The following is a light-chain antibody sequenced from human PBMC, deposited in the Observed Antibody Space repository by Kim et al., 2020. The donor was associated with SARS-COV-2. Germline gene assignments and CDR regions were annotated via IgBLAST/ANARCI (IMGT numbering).Light chain of an antibody. CDR3: QQRSNWPRT. V-gene: IGKV3-11*01. J-gene: IGKJ1*01. Sequence: EIVLTQSPVILSLSPGERATLSCRASQSVSNYLAWYQQKPGQAPRLLIYATSNRATGIPARFSGSGSGTDFTLTISPLQPEDFAVYYCQQRSNWPRTFGQGTKVDIK. CDR2: ATS. CDR1: QSVSNY.